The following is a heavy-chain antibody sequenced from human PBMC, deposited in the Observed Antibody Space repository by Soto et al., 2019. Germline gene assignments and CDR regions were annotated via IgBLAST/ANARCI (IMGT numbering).Heavy chain of an antibody. D-gene: IGHD6-13*01. CDR2: ISYDGSNK. CDR1: XFTFSSYA. Sequence: GGSLRLSCAASXFTFSSYAMHWVRQAPGKGLEWVAVISYDGSNKYYADSVKGRFTISRDNSKNTLYLQMNSLRAEDTAVYYCARVFGRQLVGTYSYYGMDVWRQGTTVTV. V-gene: IGHV3-30-3*01. J-gene: IGHJ6*02. CDR3: ARVFGRQLVGTYSYYGMDV.